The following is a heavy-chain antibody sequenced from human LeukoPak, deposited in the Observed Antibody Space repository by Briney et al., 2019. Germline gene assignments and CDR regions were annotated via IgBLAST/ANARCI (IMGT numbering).Heavy chain of an antibody. Sequence: SETLSLTCAVSGGSFSGYYWSWIRQPPGKGLEWIGEINHSGGTNYNPSLKSRVTISVDTSKNQFSLKLSSVTVADTAVYYCAREQRGYSGYDSNYWGQGTLVTVSS. D-gene: IGHD5-12*01. CDR1: GGSFSGYY. J-gene: IGHJ4*02. V-gene: IGHV4-34*01. CDR3: AREQRGYSGYDSNY. CDR2: INHSGGT.